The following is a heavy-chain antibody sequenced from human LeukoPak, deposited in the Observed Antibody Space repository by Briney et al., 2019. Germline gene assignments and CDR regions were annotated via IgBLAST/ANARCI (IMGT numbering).Heavy chain of an antibody. CDR3: AKGMNSSSWYSFWNHYYYYGMDV. Sequence: PGGSLRLSCAASGFTFSSYGMHWVRQAPGKGLEWVAVISYDGSNKYYADSVKGRFTISRDNSKNTLYLQMNSLRAEDTAVYYCAKGMNSSSWYSFWNHYYYYGMDVWGQGTTVTVSS. J-gene: IGHJ6*02. CDR2: ISYDGSNK. D-gene: IGHD6-13*01. CDR1: GFTFSSYG. V-gene: IGHV3-30*18.